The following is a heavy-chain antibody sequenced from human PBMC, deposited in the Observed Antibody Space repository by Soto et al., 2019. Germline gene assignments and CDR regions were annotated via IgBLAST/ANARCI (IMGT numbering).Heavy chain of an antibody. J-gene: IGHJ6*02. CDR3: ARVGSPTPIGYYYGMDV. V-gene: IGHV4-30-4*01. CDR2: IYYSGST. CDR1: GGSISSGDYY. Sequence: PSETLSLTCTVSGGSISSGDYYWSWIRQPPGKGLEWIGYIYYSGSTYYNPSLKSRVTISVDTSKNQFSLKLSSVTAADTAVYYCARVGSPTPIGYYYGMDVWGQGTTVT. D-gene: IGHD3-16*01.